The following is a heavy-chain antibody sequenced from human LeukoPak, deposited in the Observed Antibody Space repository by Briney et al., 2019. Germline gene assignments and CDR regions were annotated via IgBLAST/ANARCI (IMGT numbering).Heavy chain of an antibody. D-gene: IGHD6-19*01. J-gene: IGHJ4*02. CDR1: GGSISSYY. CDR3: ARAIAVAFQFDY. CDR2: IYYSGST. V-gene: IGHV4-59*01. Sequence: SETLSLTCTVSGGSISSYYWSWIRQPPGKGLEWIGYIYYSGSTNYNPSLKSRVTISVDTSKNQFSLKLSSVTAADTAVYYCARAIAVAFQFDYSGQGTLVTVSA.